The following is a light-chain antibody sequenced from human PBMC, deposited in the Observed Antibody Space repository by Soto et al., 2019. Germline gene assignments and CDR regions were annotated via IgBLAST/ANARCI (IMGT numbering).Light chain of an antibody. CDR1: SSDIGSYKY. CDR2: EVR. J-gene: IGLJ3*02. Sequence: QSALTQPASVSGSPGQSITISCTGTSSDIGSYKYVSWYQVHPGKAPKLIIYEVRSRPSVVSDRFSGSKSGNTASLTISGLQAEDEAYYYCSSYTSDSTLVFGGGTKLTVL. V-gene: IGLV2-14*01. CDR3: SSYTSDSTLV.